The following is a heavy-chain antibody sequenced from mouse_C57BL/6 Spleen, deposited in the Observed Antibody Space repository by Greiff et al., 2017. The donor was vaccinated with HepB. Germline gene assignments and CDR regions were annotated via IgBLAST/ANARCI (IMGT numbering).Heavy chain of an antibody. Sequence: QVQLQQPGAELVMPGASVKLSCKASGYTFTSYWMYWVKRRPGQGLEWIGEIDPSDSYTNYNQKFKGKSTLTVDKSSSTAYMQLSSLTSEDSSVYDGAREVTENDFGYWGEGTPLTVSP. V-gene: IGHV1-69*01. CDR3: AREVTENDFGY. CDR2: IDPSDSYT. J-gene: IGHJ2*01. D-gene: IGHD2-13*01. CDR1: GYTFTSYW.